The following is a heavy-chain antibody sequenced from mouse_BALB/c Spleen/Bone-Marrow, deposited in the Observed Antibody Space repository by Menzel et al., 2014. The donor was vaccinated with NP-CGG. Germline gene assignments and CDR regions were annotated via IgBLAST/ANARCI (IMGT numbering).Heavy chain of an antibody. CDR3: SSYAMDY. V-gene: IGHV14-3*02. Sequence: VQLKESGAELVKPGASVKLSCTASGFNIKDTYMHWVKQRPEQGLERIGRIDPANGNTKYDPKFQGKATITADTSSNTAYLQLSSLTSEDTAVYHGSSYAMDYWGQGTSVTVSS. CDR2: IDPANGNT. J-gene: IGHJ4*01. CDR1: GFNIKDTY.